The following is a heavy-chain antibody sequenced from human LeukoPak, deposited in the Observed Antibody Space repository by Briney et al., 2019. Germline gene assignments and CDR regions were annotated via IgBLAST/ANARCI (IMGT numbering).Heavy chain of an antibody. V-gene: IGHV4-59*12. D-gene: IGHD4-17*01. J-gene: IGHJ4*02. Sequence: SETLSLTCTVSGGSISSYYWSWIRQPPGKGLEWIGYIYYSGSTNYNPSLKSRVTISVDTSKNQLSLKLSSVTAADTAVYYCARDTYGDYLFDYWGQGTLVTVSS. CDR1: GGSISSYY. CDR2: IYYSGST. CDR3: ARDTYGDYLFDY.